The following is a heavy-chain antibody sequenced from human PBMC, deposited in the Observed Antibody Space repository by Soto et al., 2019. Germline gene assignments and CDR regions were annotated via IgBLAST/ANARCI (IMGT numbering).Heavy chain of an antibody. CDR2: ISYDSTKT. CDR3: ARTRSAWSDFHYYSLDV. D-gene: IGHD1-26*01. CDR1: GFTFNNYG. V-gene: IGHV3-30*03. J-gene: IGHJ6*02. Sequence: PGGSLRLSCAASGFTFNNYGMHWVRQGPGNGLEWVAFISYDSTKTYYADSVKGRFTISRDNSNSALYVQMNSLTGEDTAVYYCARTRSAWSDFHYYSLDVWGQGTTVTVSS.